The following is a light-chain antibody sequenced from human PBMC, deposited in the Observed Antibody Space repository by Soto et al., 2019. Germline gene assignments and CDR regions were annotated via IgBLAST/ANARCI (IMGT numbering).Light chain of an antibody. CDR1: QSVSLN. CDR3: QQYDSWPFT. J-gene: IGKJ4*01. CDR2: NAS. Sequence: EILMTQSPGTLSVSPRERATLSCRASQSVSLNLAWYQQKPGQSPRLLIYNASPRATGFPARFSGTGSGTEFTLTISSLQSEDSAVYYCQQYDSWPFTFGGGTKVDI. V-gene: IGKV3-15*01.